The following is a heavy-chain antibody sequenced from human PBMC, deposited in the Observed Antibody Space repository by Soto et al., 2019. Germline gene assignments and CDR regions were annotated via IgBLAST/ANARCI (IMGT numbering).Heavy chain of an antibody. CDR1: GFTFSRHW. CDR2: INQDGSEK. D-gene: IGHD3-10*01. V-gene: IGHV3-7*03. CDR3: ASRPPDVYYYGVFDY. J-gene: IGHJ4*02. Sequence: EVQLVESGGGLVQPGGSLRLSCAASGFTFSRHWMSWVRQAPGMGLEWVANINQDGSEKYYVDSVKGRFTISRDNPKNSLFLQMNSLGDEDTAIYYCASRPPDVYYYGVFDYWGQGALVTVSS.